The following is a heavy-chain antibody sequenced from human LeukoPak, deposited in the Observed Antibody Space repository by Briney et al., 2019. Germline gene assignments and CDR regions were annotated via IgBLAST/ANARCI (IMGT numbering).Heavy chain of an antibody. D-gene: IGHD1/OR15-1a*01. CDR2: SSGNGDST. V-gene: IGHV3-23*01. J-gene: IGHJ4*02. CDR1: GFAFSNYA. CDR3: ARDSNWNNGGFDY. Sequence: PGGSLRLSCGASGFAFSNYAMTWVRQAPGKGLEWVSTSSGNGDSTYYGDSVKGRFTISRDNVKNTLHLQMSSLRAGDTAVYYCARDSNWNNGGFDYWGQGTLVTVSA.